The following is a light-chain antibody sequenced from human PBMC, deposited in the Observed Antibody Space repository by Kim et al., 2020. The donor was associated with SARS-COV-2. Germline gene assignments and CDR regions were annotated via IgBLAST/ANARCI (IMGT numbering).Light chain of an antibody. J-gene: IGLJ1*01. V-gene: IGLV3-21*01. CDR2: YDS. Sequence: APGQTARITCGGNNIGGHSVNWYQQKPGQAHVLVIYYDSDRPSGIPERFSGSKAATTATLTISRVEAGDEADYYCQVWDTDTDDYVFGTGTKVTVL. CDR1: NIGGHS. CDR3: QVWDTDTDDYV.